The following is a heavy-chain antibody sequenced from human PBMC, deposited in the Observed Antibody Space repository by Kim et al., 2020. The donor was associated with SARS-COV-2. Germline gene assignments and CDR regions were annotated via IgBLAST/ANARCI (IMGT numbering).Heavy chain of an antibody. J-gene: IGHJ4*02. CDR3: ALIAAAAEPVFDY. D-gene: IGHD6-13*01. Sequence: YAQKLQGRVTMTTDTSTSTAYMELRSLRSDDTAVYYCALIAAAAEPVFDYWGQGTLVTVSS. V-gene: IGHV1-18*01.